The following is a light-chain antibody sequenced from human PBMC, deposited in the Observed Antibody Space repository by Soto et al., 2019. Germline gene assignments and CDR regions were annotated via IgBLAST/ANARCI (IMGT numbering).Light chain of an antibody. Sequence: QLVLTQPASVSGSPGQSITISCTGTSSDVGGYNYVSWYQQHPGKAPKLMIYDVSNRPSGVSNRVSGSKSGNTASLTSSGLHAEDEADDYCSSYTSSSTLVFGTGTKLTVL. V-gene: IGLV2-14*01. J-gene: IGLJ1*01. CDR3: SSYTSSSTLV. CDR1: SSDVGGYNY. CDR2: DVS.